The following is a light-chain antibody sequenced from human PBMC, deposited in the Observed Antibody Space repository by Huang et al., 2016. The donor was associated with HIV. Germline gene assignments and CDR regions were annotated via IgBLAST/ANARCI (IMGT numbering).Light chain of an antibody. V-gene: IGKV1-NL1*01. CDR2: AAS. Sequence: DIQMTQSPSFLSASVGDSVTIACRASQDIRNSLAWYQQKPGKAPKLHLYAASRLESGVPSRCSGGGSGTYYTLTLSGLQPEDFATYYCQQYYTPPLTFGGGTKVEIK. CDR3: QQYYTPPLT. CDR1: QDIRNS. J-gene: IGKJ4*01.